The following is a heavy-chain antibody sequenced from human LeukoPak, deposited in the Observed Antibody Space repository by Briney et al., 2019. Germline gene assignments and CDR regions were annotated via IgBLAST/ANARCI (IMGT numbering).Heavy chain of an antibody. J-gene: IGHJ3*02. D-gene: IGHD2-2*01. V-gene: IGHV4-59*12. CDR2: IYYSGST. Sequence: SETLSLTCTVSGGSISSYYWSWIRQPPGKGLEWIGCIYYSGSTNYNPSLKSRVTISVDTSKNQFSLKLSSVAAADTAVYYCARDSSAGAFDIWGQGTMVTVSS. CDR3: ARDSSAGAFDI. CDR1: GGSISSYY.